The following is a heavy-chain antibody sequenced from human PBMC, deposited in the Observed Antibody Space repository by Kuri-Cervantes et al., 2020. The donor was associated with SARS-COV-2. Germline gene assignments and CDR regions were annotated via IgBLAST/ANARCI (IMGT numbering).Heavy chain of an antibody. CDR1: GFTFSSYS. J-gene: IGHJ4*02. CDR3: ARGAID. Sequence: GSLRLSCAASGFTFSSYSLNWVRQAPEKGLEWVGYIYYNGSTYYNPSLRSRVIVSVDRSKNQFSLNLNSVTAADTALYYCARGAIDWGQGTLVTVSS. V-gene: IGHV4-59*12. D-gene: IGHD2/OR15-2a*01. CDR2: IYYNGST.